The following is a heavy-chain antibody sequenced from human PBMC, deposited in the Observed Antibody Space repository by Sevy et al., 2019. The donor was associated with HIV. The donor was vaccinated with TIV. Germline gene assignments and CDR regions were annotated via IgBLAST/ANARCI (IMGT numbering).Heavy chain of an antibody. CDR2: ISYDGSNK. CDR1: GFTFSSYG. V-gene: IGHV3-30*18. Sequence: GGSLRLSCAASGFTFSSYGMHWVRQAPGKGLEWVAVISYDGSNKYYADPVKGRFSISRDNSKNTLYLQMNSLRAEDPAVYYCAKDRGDDGTVPAPPYYYYGMDVWGQGTTVTVSS. CDR3: AKDRGDDGTVPAPPYYYYGMDV. D-gene: IGHD4-17*01. J-gene: IGHJ6*02.